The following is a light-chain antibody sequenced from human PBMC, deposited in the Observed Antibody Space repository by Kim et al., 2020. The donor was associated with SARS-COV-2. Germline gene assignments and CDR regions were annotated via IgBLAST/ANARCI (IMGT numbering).Light chain of an antibody. CDR1: KLGDKY. Sequence: SVSPGQPASLTCSGDKLGDKYACWYQQKPGQSPVLVIYQDSKRPSGIPERFSGSNSGNTATLTISGTQAMDEAAYYCQAWDSSTAVFGGGTQLTVL. CDR3: QAWDSSTAV. J-gene: IGLJ3*02. CDR2: QDS. V-gene: IGLV3-1*01.